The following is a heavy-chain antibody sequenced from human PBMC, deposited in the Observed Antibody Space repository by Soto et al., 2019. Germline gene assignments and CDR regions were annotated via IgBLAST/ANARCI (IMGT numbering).Heavy chain of an antibody. Sequence: TLSLTCTVSGGSISSGGYYWSWIRQHPGKGLEWIGYIYYSRSTYYNPSLKSRVTISVDTSKNQFSLKLSSVTAADTAVYYCARGLADDFWSGYYAPTYYFDYWGQGTLVTVSS. CDR3: ARGLADDFWSGYYAPTYYFDY. CDR2: IYYSRST. CDR1: GGSISSGGYY. D-gene: IGHD3-3*01. V-gene: IGHV4-31*03. J-gene: IGHJ4*02.